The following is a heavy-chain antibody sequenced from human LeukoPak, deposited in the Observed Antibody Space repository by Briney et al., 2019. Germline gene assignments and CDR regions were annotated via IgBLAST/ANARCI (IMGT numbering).Heavy chain of an antibody. J-gene: IGHJ4*02. CDR2: MHPNSGNT. Sequence: ASVKVSCKASGYTFTTYEINWVRQATGQGLEWMGWMHPNSGNTGYAQKFQGRVTMTRNTSISTAYMELSSLRSEDTAVYYCAQPASRGGYWGQGTLVTVSS. V-gene: IGHV1-8*01. CDR1: GYTFTTYE. CDR3: AQPASRGGY.